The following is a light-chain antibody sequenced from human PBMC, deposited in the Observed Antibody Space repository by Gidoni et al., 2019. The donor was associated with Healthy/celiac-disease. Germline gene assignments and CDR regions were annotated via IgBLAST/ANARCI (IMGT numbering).Light chain of an antibody. CDR2: WAS. J-gene: IGKJ1*01. Sequence: DIVMFQSPHSPAVSLGEKATIHCKSSQSVLYSSNDKSYLAWYQQKPGQPPKLLIDWASNRDSGVPDRFSGSGSGTDFTLTISSLEAEDVAVYYCQQYYSWPQTFGQGTKVEIK. CDR3: QQYYSWPQT. V-gene: IGKV4-1*01. CDR1: QSVLYSSNDKSY.